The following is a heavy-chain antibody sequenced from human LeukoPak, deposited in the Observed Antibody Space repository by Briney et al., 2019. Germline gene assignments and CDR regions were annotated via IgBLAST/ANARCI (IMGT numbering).Heavy chain of an antibody. CDR3: ASSHDSSGND. CDR1: GFSFSSYW. D-gene: IGHD3-22*01. Sequence: GGSLRLSCAASGFSFSSYWLAWFRQAPGKGLEWVANIKYDGSLKFYGGSVKGRFTISRDNTKNSLYLEMNSLRVDDTALYFCASSHDSSGNDWGQGTMVTVSS. J-gene: IGHJ4*02. CDR2: IKYDGSLK. V-gene: IGHV3-7*01.